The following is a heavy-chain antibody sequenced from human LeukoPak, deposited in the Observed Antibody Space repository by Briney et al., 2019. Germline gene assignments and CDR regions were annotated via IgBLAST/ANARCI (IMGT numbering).Heavy chain of an antibody. D-gene: IGHD4-17*01. J-gene: IGHJ3*02. V-gene: IGHV3-7*01. CDR1: GFTFSSYW. CDR2: IKQDGSEK. Sequence: GGSLRLSCAASGFTFSSYWMSWVRQAPGKGLEWVANIKQDGSEKYYVDSVRGRFTISRDNAKNSLYLQMNSLRAEDTAVYYCARFLYDEPDPTTVTDAFDIWGQGTMVTVSS. CDR3: ARFLYDEPDPTTVTDAFDI.